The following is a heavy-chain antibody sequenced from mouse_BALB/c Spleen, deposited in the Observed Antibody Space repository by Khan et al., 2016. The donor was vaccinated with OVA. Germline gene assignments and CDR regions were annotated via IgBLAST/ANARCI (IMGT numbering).Heavy chain of an antibody. V-gene: IGHV5-12-1*01. D-gene: IGHD2-3*01. CDR2: ISSGGGGT. J-gene: IGHJ2*01. CDR3: TRGYYYFDY. Sequence: EVQLVESGGGLVKPGGSLKLSCAGTAFDFSYYDMSWVRQTPERRLEWVAYISSGGGGTSYPDTVKGRFTISRDNANNTLYLLMNSLKSEDTAIYYCTRGYYYFDYWGQGTTLTVSS. CDR1: AFDFSYYD.